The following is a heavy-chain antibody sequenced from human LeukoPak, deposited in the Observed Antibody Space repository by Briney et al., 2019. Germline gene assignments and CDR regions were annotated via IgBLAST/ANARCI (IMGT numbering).Heavy chain of an antibody. CDR3: TTDLFTIVGATKAFDY. D-gene: IGHD1-26*01. CDR1: GFTFSNAW. J-gene: IGHJ4*02. V-gene: IGHV3-15*01. CDR2: IKSKTDGGTT. Sequence: TGGSLRLSCAASGFTFSNAWMSWVRQAPGMGLEWVGRIKSKTDGGTTDYAAPVKGRFTISRDDSKNTLYLQMNSLKTEDTAVYYCTTDLFTIVGATKAFDYWGQGTLVTVSS.